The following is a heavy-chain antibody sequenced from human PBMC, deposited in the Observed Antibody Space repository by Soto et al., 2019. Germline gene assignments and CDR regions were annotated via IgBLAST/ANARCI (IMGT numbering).Heavy chain of an antibody. V-gene: IGHV4-39*01. CDR3: ARHEYVSSSYDLLDV. J-gene: IGHJ3*01. CDR2: IYYTGTT. CDR1: GGSVTNINYF. Sequence: PSETLSLTCSVSGGSVTNINYFWAWIRQSPGKGLEWIANIYYTGTTFYNPPLRSRVSMTIDAPKNRFSLNLSSVTASDTALYYCARHEYVSSSYDLLDVWGRGTMVTVSS. D-gene: IGHD3-22*01.